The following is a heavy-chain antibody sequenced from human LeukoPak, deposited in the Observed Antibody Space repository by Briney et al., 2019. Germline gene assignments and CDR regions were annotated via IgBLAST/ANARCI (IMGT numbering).Heavy chain of an antibody. D-gene: IGHD7-27*01. J-gene: IGHJ4*02. Sequence: LPGGSLRLSCAASGFTVSNSYVNWVRQAPGKGLEWVSYISGSGNTKYYADSVKGRFTISRDNSKNTLYLQMNSLRAEDTAVYYCARVGKGDGYYFDYWGQGTLVTVSS. CDR1: GFTVSNSY. CDR2: ISGSGNTK. V-gene: IGHV3-48*01. CDR3: ARVGKGDGYYFDY.